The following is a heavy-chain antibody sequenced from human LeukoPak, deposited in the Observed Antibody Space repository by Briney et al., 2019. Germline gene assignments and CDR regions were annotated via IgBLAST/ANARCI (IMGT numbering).Heavy chain of an antibody. CDR2: IIPILGIA. D-gene: IGHD1-26*01. V-gene: IGHV1-69*02. Sequence: ASVKVSCKASGGTFSSYTISWVRQAPGQGLEWMGRIIPILGIANYAQKVQGRVTITTDKSTSTAYMELSSLRSEDTAVYYCARVPFGSDYDYWGQGTLVTVSS. J-gene: IGHJ4*02. CDR3: ARVPFGSDYDY. CDR1: GGTFSSYT.